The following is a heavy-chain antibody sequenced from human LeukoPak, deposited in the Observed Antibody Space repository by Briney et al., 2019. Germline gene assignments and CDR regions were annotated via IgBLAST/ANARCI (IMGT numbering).Heavy chain of an antibody. Sequence: GASLRLSCVASGIAFSGDAMNWVRQAPGKGLEWVSGISGSGGSTYYADFVKGRFTISRDNSKNTLYLEMNSLIAEDTATYYCAKTAKESLPAYYYDSWGQGTLVTVSS. CDR3: AKTAKESLPAYYYDS. D-gene: IGHD3-10*01. J-gene: IGHJ5*01. CDR1: GIAFSGDA. CDR2: ISGSGGST. V-gene: IGHV3-23*01.